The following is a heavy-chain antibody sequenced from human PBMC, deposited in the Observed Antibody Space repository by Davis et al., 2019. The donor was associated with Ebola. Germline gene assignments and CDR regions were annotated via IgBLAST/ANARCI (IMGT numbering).Heavy chain of an antibody. V-gene: IGHV4-34*01. J-gene: IGHJ4*02. D-gene: IGHD6-6*01. CDR1: GGSFSGYH. Sequence: PSETLSLTCAVSGGSFSGYHWSWIRQPPGKGLEWIGEINHSESTNYRPSLESRVIISADMSKNQFSLKLRSVTAADTAVYYCARDPKYSSRFDYWGQGTLVTVSS. CDR2: INHSEST. CDR3: ARDPKYSSRFDY.